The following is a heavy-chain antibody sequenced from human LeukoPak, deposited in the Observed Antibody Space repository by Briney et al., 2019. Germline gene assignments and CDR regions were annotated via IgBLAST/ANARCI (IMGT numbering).Heavy chain of an antibody. Sequence: PSETLSLTCAVYGGSFSGYYWSWIRQPPGKGLEWIGEINHSGSTNYNPSLKSRVTISVDTSKNQFSLKLSSVTAADTAVYYCARGRPLFGVAYYMDVWGKGTTVTVSS. CDR3: ARGRPLFGVAYYMDV. V-gene: IGHV4-34*01. D-gene: IGHD3-3*01. CDR1: GGSFSGYY. J-gene: IGHJ6*03. CDR2: INHSGST.